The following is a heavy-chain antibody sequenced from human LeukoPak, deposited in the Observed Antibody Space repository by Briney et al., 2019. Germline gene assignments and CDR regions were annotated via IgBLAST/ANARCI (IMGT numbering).Heavy chain of an antibody. J-gene: IGHJ4*02. V-gene: IGHV4-59*01. CDR2: IYYSGST. CDR1: GGSMNTYY. D-gene: IGHD3-22*01. Sequence: SETLSLTCNVSGGSMNTYYWSWIRQPPGKGLEWIGYIYYSGSTNYNPSLKSRVTISVDTSKNQFSLKLSSVTAADTAVYYCARTANYYDSSGYDYWGQGTLVTVSS. CDR3: ARTANYYDSSGYDY.